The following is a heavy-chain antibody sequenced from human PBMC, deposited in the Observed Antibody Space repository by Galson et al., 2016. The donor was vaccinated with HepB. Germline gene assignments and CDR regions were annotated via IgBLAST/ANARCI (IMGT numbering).Heavy chain of an antibody. Sequence: SLRLSCAVSGLTFNIQYMSWVRQAPGKGLEWVANIEKDGSEENYVDSVKGRFTISRDNAKNPAYLQMNNVRAEDTAIYYCVAGAGWLPDYWGQGTLVTVSS. V-gene: IGHV3-7*03. D-gene: IGHD6-19*01. J-gene: IGHJ4*02. CDR1: GLTFNIQY. CDR3: VAGAGWLPDY. CDR2: IEKDGSEE.